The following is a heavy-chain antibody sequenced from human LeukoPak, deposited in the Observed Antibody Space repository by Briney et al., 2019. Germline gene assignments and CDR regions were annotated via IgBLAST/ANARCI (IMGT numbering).Heavy chain of an antibody. J-gene: IGHJ4*02. CDR3: ARGAATGYYFDY. CDR2: INHSGST. CDR1: GGSFSGYY. D-gene: IGHD6-25*01. V-gene: IGHV4-34*01. Sequence: SDTLSLTCAVYGGSFSGYYWSWIRQPPGKGLEWIGEINHSGSTNYNPSLKSRVTISVDTSKNQFSLKLSSVTAADTAVYYCARGAATGYYFDYWGQGTLVTVSS.